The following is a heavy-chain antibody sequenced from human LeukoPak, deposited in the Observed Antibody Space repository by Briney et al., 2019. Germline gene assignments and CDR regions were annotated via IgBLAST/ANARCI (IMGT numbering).Heavy chain of an antibody. Sequence: ASVKVSCKASGSTFTGYYMHWVRQAPGQGLEWMGWINPNSGGTNYAQKFQGRVTMTRDTSIRTAYMELRSLRSDDTAVYYCARAPYYYDSSGYDRDAFDIWGQGTMVTVSS. CDR3: ARAPYYYDSSGYDRDAFDI. D-gene: IGHD3-22*01. CDR1: GSTFTGYY. J-gene: IGHJ3*02. V-gene: IGHV1-2*02. CDR2: INPNSGGT.